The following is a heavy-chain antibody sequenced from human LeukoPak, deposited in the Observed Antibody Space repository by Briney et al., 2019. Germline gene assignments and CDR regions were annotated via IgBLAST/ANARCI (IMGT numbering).Heavy chain of an antibody. Sequence: GESLKISCKASGYSFTNFWIVWVRQMPGKGLEWMGIIYPGDSDTRYSPSFRGQVTISADKSISTAYLQWSSLKASDTATYYCARLPSIAAAGHFDYWGQGTLVTVSS. J-gene: IGHJ4*02. CDR3: ARLPSIAAAGHFDY. CDR2: IYPGDSDT. CDR1: GYSFTNFW. V-gene: IGHV5-51*01. D-gene: IGHD6-13*01.